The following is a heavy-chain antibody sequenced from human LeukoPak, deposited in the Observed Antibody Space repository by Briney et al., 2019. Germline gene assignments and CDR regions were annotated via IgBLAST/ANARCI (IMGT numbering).Heavy chain of an antibody. J-gene: IGHJ4*02. CDR1: GFTFSSYE. CDR2: ISSSGSTI. D-gene: IGHD4-23*01. CDR3: ARVTEDYGGNSGSDY. Sequence: GGSLRLSCAASGFTFSSYEMNWVRQAPGKGLEWVSYISSSGSTIYYADSVKGRFTISRDNAKNSLYLQMNSLRAEDTAVYYCARVTEDYGGNSGSDYWGQGTLVTVSS. V-gene: IGHV3-48*03.